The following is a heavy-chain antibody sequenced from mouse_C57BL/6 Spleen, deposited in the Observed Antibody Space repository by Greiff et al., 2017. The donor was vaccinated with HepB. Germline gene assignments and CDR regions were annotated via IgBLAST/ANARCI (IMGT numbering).Heavy chain of an antibody. CDR2: INPNNGGT. D-gene: IGHD1-1*01. CDR1: GYTFTDYN. Sequence: EVQGVESGPELVKPGASVKIPCKASGYTFTDYNMDWVKQSHGKSLEWIGDINPNNGGTIYNQKFKGKATLTVDKSSSTAYMELRSLTSEDTAVYYCARGIYYGNPYWYFDVWGTGTTVTVSS. CDR3: ARGIYYGNPYWYFDV. J-gene: IGHJ1*03. V-gene: IGHV1-18*01.